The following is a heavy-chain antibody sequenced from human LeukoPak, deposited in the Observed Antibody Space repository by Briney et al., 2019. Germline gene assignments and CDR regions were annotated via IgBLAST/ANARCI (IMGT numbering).Heavy chain of an antibody. CDR2: IYHSGST. D-gene: IGHD1-26*01. V-gene: IGHV4-30-2*06. CDR1: GDSISIGDFR. CDR3: ARDGSIRGYYYGMDV. J-gene: IGHJ6*02. Sequence: SQTLSLTCSVSGDSISIGDFRWSWIRQSPGKGLEWIGYIYHSGSTYYNPSLKSRVTISVDRSKNQFSLKLSSVTAADTAVYYCARDGSIRGYYYGMDVWGQGTTVTVSS.